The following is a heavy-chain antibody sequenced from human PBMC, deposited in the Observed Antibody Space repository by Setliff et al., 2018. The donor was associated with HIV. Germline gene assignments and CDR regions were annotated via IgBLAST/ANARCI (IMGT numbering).Heavy chain of an antibody. CDR1: GGSFSGHY. D-gene: IGHD2-21*02. CDR2: ISHSGST. J-gene: IGHJ4*01. V-gene: IGHV4-34*01. Sequence: SQTLSLPCAVYGGSFSGHYWSWIRQTPGTGLEWIGDISHSGSTNYNPSLKSRVTISVDTSKNQFSLRLTSVTAADTAVYFCARGSRSPLVNKFRVTPAFDYWGQGTLVTVSS. CDR3: ARGSRSPLVNKFRVTPAFDY.